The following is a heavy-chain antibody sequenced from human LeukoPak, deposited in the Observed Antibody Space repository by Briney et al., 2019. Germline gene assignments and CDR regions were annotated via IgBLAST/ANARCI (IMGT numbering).Heavy chain of an antibody. J-gene: IGHJ4*02. CDR3: ARNGYSYGPSFDY. D-gene: IGHD5-18*01. V-gene: IGHV4-59*08. CDR2: IYYSGST. Sequence: PSETLSLTCTVSGGSISGSYWSWIRQPPGKGLEWIGYIYYSGSTNYNPSLKSRVTISVDTSKNQFSLKLSSVTAADTAVYYCARNGYSYGPSFDYWGQGTLVTVSS. CDR1: GGSISGSY.